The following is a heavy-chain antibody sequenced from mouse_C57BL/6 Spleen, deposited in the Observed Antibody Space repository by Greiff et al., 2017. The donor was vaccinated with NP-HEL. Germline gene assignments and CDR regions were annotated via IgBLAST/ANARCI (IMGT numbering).Heavy chain of an antibody. D-gene: IGHD4-1*02. CDR1: GYTFTSYW. J-gene: IGHJ1*03. V-gene: IGHV1-5*01. Sequence: EVQLQQSGTVLARPGASVKMSCKTSGYTFTSYWMHWVKQRPGQGLEWIGAIYPGTSDTSYHQKFKGKAKLTAVTSASTAYMELSSLTNDDSAVCYCTRTQLCLYWYFDVWGTGTTVTVSS. CDR3: TRTQLCLYWYFDV. CDR2: IYPGTSDT.